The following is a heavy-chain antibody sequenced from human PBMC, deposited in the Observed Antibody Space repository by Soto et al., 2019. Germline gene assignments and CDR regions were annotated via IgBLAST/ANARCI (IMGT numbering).Heavy chain of an antibody. CDR3: ARDPNSLRWNDQLDYVDY. CDR2: ISAYNGNT. J-gene: IGHJ4*02. CDR1: GYTFTSYG. D-gene: IGHD1-1*01. V-gene: IGHV1-18*01. Sequence: QVQLVQSGAEVKKPGTSVKVSCKASGYTFTSYGISWVRQAPGQGLEWMGWISAYNGNTNYAQKLQGRVPMTKDTSTSTADMALRSLRSDDTAVSYWARDPNSLRWNDQLDYVDYWGQRTLVTVSS.